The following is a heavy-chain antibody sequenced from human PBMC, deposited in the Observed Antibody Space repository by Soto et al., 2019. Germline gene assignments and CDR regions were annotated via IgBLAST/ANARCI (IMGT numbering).Heavy chain of an antibody. D-gene: IGHD6-13*01. CDR2: INPSGGST. V-gene: IGHV1-46*03. Sequence: ASVKVSCKAPGYTLTSYYMHWGRQAPGQGLEWMGIINPSGGSTNYAQKVQGRVTMTRDTSTRTVYMELSSLRSEDTAVYYCAKNREQQLPKHSYYSGMAVWGQGTTVPVSS. J-gene: IGHJ6*02. CDR3: AKNREQQLPKHSYYSGMAV. CDR1: GYTLTSYY.